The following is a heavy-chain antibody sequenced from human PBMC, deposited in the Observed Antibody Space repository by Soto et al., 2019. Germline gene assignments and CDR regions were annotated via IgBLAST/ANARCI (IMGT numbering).Heavy chain of an antibody. D-gene: IGHD3-3*01. CDR2: LYYNGFT. V-gene: IGHV4-39*01. J-gene: IGHJ5*02. CDR1: GGSISSGSYY. CDR3: ARQDDSWSGDSWFDP. Sequence: QLHLEESGPGLVKPSETLSLTCTVSGGSISSGSYYWGWIRQPPGRGPEWIGSLYYNGFTYYNPSLKSRLTISVDTSKTQFSLKLTSVTTADTAVYYCARQDDSWSGDSWFDPWGQGTLVTVSS.